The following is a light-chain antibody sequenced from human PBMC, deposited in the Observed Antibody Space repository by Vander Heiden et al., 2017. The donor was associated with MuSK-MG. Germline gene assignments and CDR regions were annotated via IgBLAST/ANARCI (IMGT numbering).Light chain of an antibody. V-gene: IGKV3-11*01. CDR2: DAS. CDR3: QQRSNWPRT. CDR1: QSVSSY. Sequence: ELVLTQSPPTLSLSPGERATLSCRASQSVSSYLAWYQQKPGQAPRLLIYDASNRATGTPARFSGSGSGTDFTLTISSLEPEDFAVYYCQQRSNWPRTFGQGTKVEIK. J-gene: IGKJ1*01.